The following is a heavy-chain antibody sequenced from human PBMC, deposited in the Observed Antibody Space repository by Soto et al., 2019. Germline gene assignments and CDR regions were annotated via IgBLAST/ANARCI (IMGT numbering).Heavy chain of an antibody. CDR2: ITPNSGDT. Sequence: QVQLVQSGTEVKRPGDSVKVSCKASGYTFTGYYVHWVRQAPGQGLEWMGWITPNSGDTYLAQRFQGRVTMNRDTYIGTAYLELRGLTSDDTAEYYCAKGGAIVAAGTRVYLYNAMDVWGQGTTVNVSS. V-gene: IGHV1-2*02. CDR3: AKGGAIVAAGTRVYLYNAMDV. D-gene: IGHD1-26*01. J-gene: IGHJ6*02. CDR1: GYTFTGYY.